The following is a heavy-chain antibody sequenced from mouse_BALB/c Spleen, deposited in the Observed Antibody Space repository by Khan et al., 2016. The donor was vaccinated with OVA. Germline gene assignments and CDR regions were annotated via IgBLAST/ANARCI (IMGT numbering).Heavy chain of an antibody. CDR3: ARGGGTAPFAY. Sequence: EVELVESGGGLVQPGGSRKLSCAASGFTFGDYGMAWVRQAPGKGPEWVAFISDLAYTIYYADTVTGRFTISSENAKNTLYREMSSLRSEDTAIYYCARGGGTAPFAYWGLGTLVTVSA. J-gene: IGHJ3*01. CDR2: ISDLAYTI. V-gene: IGHV5-15*02. CDR1: GFTFGDYG. D-gene: IGHD1-2*01.